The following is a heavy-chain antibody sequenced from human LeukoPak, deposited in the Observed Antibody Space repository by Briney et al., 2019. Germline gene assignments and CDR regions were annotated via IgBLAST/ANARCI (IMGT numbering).Heavy chain of an antibody. CDR1: GGSISSYY. J-gene: IGHJ3*02. Sequence: SETLSLTCTVSGGSISSYYWSWIRQPPGKGLEWIGYIYYSGSTNYNPSLKSRVTISVDTSKNQFSLKLSSVTAADTAVYYCARQPRGFLYYRRGWDAFDIWGQGTMVTVSS. CDR3: ARQPRGFLYYRRGWDAFDI. CDR2: IYYSGST. V-gene: IGHV4-59*08. D-gene: IGHD2-8*01.